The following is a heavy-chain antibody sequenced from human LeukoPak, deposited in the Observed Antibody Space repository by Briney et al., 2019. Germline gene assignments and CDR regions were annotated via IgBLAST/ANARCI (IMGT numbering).Heavy chain of an antibody. CDR2: INPSGGST. Sequence: ASVKVSCKASGYTFTSYYMHWVRQAPGQGLEWMGIINPSGGSTSYAQKFQGRVTMTRDTSTSKLYMELSSLRPEDTAVYYCARAQFQYGTWDYWGQGTLVTVSS. V-gene: IGHV1-46*01. CDR3: ARAQFQYGTWDY. D-gene: IGHD4-17*01. J-gene: IGHJ4*02. CDR1: GYTFTSYY.